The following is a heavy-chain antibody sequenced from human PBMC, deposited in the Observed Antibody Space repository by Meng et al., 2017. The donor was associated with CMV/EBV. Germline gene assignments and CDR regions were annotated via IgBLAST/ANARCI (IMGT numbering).Heavy chain of an antibody. CDR2: IRQDGSEA. V-gene: IGHV3-7*01. CDR1: GFSFSRYW. D-gene: IGHD2-2*01. J-gene: IGHJ1*01. Sequence: EGSLRLSCAASGFSFSRYWMTWVRQAPGKGLEWVANIRQDGSEAYYVDSVKGRFTIFRDNTKNSLFLQMDSLSAEDTAIYYCVRESSTFSWSEHLQHWGQGTLVTVSS. CDR3: VRESSTFSWSEHLQH.